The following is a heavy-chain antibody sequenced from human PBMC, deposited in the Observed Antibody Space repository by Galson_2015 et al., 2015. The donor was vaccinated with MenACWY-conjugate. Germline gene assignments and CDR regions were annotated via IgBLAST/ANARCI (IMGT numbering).Heavy chain of an antibody. CDR1: GFTFSSYA. V-gene: IGHV3-23*01. J-gene: IGHJ4*02. D-gene: IGHD3-22*01. Sequence: SLRLSCAASGFTFSSYAMSWVRQAPGKGLEWVSAISGRGGSTYYADSVKGRFTISRDNSKNTLYLQMNSLRAEDTAVYYCAKRPATYYYDSSGYYWWDYWGQGTLVTVSS. CDR3: AKRPATYYYDSSGYYWWDY. CDR2: ISGRGGST.